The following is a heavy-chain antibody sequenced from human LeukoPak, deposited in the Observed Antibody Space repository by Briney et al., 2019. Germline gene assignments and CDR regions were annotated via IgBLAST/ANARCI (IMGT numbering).Heavy chain of an antibody. J-gene: IGHJ6*02. Sequence: ASVKVSCKASGYTLSQYAMHWVRQAPGQRPEWMGWINSGNSNTKYDQKFQGRVTITRDTSANTAYMELSSLRSEDTAVYYCAREQWLGSFYYYYYGLDVWGQGTTVTVSS. CDR1: GYTLSQYA. V-gene: IGHV1-3*04. D-gene: IGHD6-19*01. CDR3: AREQWLGSFYYYYYGLDV. CDR2: INSGNSNT.